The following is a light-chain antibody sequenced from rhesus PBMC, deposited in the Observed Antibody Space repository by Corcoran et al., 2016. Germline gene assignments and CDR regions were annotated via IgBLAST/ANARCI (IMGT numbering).Light chain of an antibody. V-gene: IGKV1-22*01. CDR1: QGISSW. CDR2: KAS. Sequence: DIQMTQSPSSLSASVGDTVTITCQASQGISSWLAWYQQQQGKAPKLLIYKASSVQSGVTSRFSGSGAGTDFTLTISSLQPEDFATYYWLQYSSSPYSFGQGTKVEIK. CDR3: LQYSSSPYS. J-gene: IGKJ2*01.